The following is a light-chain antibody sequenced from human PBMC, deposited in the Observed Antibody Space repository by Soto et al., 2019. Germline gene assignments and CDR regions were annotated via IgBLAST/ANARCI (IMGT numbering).Light chain of an antibody. CDR3: CSYTGSSTS. Sequence: QSALTQPASASGSPGQSITMSCAGASSDVGSYNLVSWYQQYPGKAPKLIIYEGNKRPSGVSNRFSGSGSGNTASLTISGLQAEDAADYYCCSYTGSSTSFGGGTKLTVL. CDR1: SSDVGSYNL. V-gene: IGLV2-23*01. CDR2: EGN. J-gene: IGLJ3*02.